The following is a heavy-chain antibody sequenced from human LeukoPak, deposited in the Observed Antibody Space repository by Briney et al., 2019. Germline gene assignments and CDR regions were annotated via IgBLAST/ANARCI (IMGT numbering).Heavy chain of an antibody. Sequence: ASVKVSCKASGYTFTGYYMHWVRQAPGQGLEWMGRINPNSGGTNYAQKFQGRVTLTRDTSISTAYMELSRLRSDDTAVYYCARGGRGVTHDLDYWGQGTLATVSS. V-gene: IGHV1-2*06. D-gene: IGHD2-21*02. CDR3: ARGGRGVTHDLDY. CDR1: GYTFTGYY. CDR2: INPNSGGT. J-gene: IGHJ4*02.